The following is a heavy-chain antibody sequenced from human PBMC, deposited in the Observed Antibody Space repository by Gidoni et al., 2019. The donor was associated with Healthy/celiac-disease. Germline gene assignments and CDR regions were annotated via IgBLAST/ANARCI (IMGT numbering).Heavy chain of an antibody. CDR3: AKDLTRRYYDSSGYRKYYYYGMDV. V-gene: IGHV3-9*01. J-gene: IGHJ6*02. Sequence: EVQLVESGGGLVQPGRSLRLSCAASGLTFDDYAMHWGRQPPGKGLEWVSGISWNSGSIGYADSVKGRFTISRDNAKNSLYLQMNSLRAEDTALYYCAKDLTRRYYDSSGYRKYYYYGMDVWGQGTTVTVSS. CDR2: ISWNSGSI. D-gene: IGHD3-22*01. CDR1: GLTFDDYA.